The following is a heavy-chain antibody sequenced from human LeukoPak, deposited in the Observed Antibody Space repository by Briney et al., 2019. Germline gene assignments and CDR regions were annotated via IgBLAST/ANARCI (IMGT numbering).Heavy chain of an antibody. Sequence: PGGTLRLSCAPSVFTFSHYWMSWVRQAPGKGREGVANIKQDRSDKYYVDSVKGRFTISRDNAKNSLYLQMSSLRAEDTAVYYCARATTLFGVDKYFHYWGQGTPVTVSS. CDR1: VFTFSHYW. V-gene: IGHV3-7*05. J-gene: IGHJ4*02. CDR2: IKQDRSDK. CDR3: ARATTLFGVDKYFHY. D-gene: IGHD3-3*01.